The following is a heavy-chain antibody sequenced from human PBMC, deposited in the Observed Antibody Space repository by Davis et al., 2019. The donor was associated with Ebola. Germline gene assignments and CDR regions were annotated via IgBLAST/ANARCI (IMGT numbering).Heavy chain of an antibody. CDR2: IRSEATSQ. Sequence: GGSLRLSCAVSGFTFSHNAKTWVRQAPGKGLEWVAFIRSEATSQDYGKSVQGRFFISRDDSKNTLYLQMNSLRVDDTAVYFCARDGPNYDVDYWGQGTLVTVSA. CDR1: GFTFSHNA. D-gene: IGHD3-22*01. CDR3: ARDGPNYDVDY. V-gene: IGHV3-30*02. J-gene: IGHJ4*02.